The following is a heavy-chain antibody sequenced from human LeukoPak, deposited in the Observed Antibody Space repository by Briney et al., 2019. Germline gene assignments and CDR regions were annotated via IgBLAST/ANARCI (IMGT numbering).Heavy chain of an antibody. Sequence: GGSLRLSCAASGFTFSSYSMIWVRQAPGKGLQWISMFSNSGTIYYADSVKGRFTISRDNAKKSVYLQINSLRAEDTAVYYCARENGFCSGGGCYQGAFDVWGQGTMVTVSS. CDR3: ARENGFCSGGGCYQGAFDV. CDR2: MFSNSGTI. D-gene: IGHD2-15*01. V-gene: IGHV3-48*01. J-gene: IGHJ3*01. CDR1: GFTFSSYS.